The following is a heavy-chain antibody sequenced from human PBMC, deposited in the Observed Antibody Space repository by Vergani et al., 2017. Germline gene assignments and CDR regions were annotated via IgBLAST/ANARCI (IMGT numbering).Heavy chain of an antibody. CDR1: GDSISSGSYY. Sequence: QVQLQESGPGLVKSSHTLSLTCTVSGDSISSGSYYWNCSRQPAEKGLEWIGRIYSSGSTNYNPSLESRVTISVDTSKNQFSLRLCSVTAAYTAVYYWARDNLGYCSGGRCYAFEYFQHWGQGTLVTVSS. D-gene: IGHD2-15*01. CDR2: IYSSGST. V-gene: IGHV4-61*02. J-gene: IGHJ1*01. CDR3: ARDNLGYCSGGRCYAFEYFQH.